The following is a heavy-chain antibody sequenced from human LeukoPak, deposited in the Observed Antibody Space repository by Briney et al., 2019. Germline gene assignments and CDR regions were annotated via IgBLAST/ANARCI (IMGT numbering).Heavy chain of an antibody. D-gene: IGHD5-24*01. J-gene: IGHJ6*03. CDR1: GGSISSSSYY. V-gene: IGHV4-39*07. CDR3: ASCRDGYYYYYMDV. CDR2: IYYSGST. Sequence: PSETLSLTCTVSGGSISSSSYYWGWIRQPPGKGLEWIGSIYYSGSTNYNPSLKSRVTISVDTSKNQFSLKLSSLTAADTAVYYCASCRDGYYYYYMDVWGKGTTVTVSS.